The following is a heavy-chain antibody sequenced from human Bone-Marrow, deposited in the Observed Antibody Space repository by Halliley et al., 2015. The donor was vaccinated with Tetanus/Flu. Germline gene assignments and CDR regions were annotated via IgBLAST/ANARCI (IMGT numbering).Heavy chain of an antibody. CDR1: GFTFNDFY. J-gene: IGHJ6*02. Sequence: SLRLSCAASGFTFNDFYMTWIRQAPGKGLEWVSYISLTGTSKSYSDSVKGRFTISRDNAKNSLYLEMNSLTVEDTAVYYCARGLRNLPDSRCTLDVWGPGTTVTVSS. D-gene: IGHD2-15*01. V-gene: IGHV3-11*01. CDR2: ISLTGTSK. CDR3: ARGLRNLPDSRCTLDV.